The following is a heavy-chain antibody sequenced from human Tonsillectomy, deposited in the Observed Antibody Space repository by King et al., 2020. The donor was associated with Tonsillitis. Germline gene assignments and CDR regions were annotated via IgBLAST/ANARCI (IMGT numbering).Heavy chain of an antibody. D-gene: IGHD3-22*01. Sequence: QLVQSGAEVKKPGASVKVSCKASGYTFASYGITWVRQAPGHGLEWMGWISAYDANTNYAQKFQGRVTMTSDTSTSIAYMELRSLRSDDTAVYYCAREMREYYDSSGYPKNLFGPWGQGTLVTISS. CDR2: ISAYDANT. J-gene: IGHJ5*02. V-gene: IGHV1-18*04. CDR3: AREMREYYDSSGYPKNLFGP. CDR1: GYTFASYG.